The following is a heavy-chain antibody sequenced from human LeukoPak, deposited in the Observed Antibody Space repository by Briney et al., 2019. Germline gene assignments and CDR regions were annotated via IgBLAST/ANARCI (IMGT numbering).Heavy chain of an antibody. CDR3: ARGVRGGSGYARGYSYGYGY. J-gene: IGHJ4*02. CDR1: GGSFSGYY. Sequence: SETLSLTCAVYGGSFSGYYWSWIRQPPGKGLEWIGEINHSGSTNYNPSLKSRVTISVDTSKNQFSLKLSSVTAADTAVYYCARGVRGGSGYARGYSYGYGYWGQGTLVTVSS. V-gene: IGHV4-34*01. D-gene: IGHD5-18*01. CDR2: INHSGST.